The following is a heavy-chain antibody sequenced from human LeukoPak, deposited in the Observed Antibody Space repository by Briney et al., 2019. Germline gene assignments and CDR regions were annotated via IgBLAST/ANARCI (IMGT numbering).Heavy chain of an antibody. D-gene: IGHD6-13*01. CDR1: RYSFTNHW. Sequence: GESLKISCKGSRYSFTNHWIGWVRQMPGKGLEWMGIIYPGDSDTRYSPSFQGQVTISADKSITTAYLQWNNLEASDTAMYYCARGIAEAAVTKFDYWGRGTLVTVSS. V-gene: IGHV5-51*01. J-gene: IGHJ4*02. CDR3: ARGIAEAAVTKFDY. CDR2: IYPGDSDT.